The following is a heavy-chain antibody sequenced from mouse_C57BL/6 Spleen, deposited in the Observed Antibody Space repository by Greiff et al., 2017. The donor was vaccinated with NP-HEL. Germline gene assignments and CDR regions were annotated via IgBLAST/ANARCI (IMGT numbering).Heavy chain of an antibody. CDR2: IDPSDSYT. CDR3: AKWGRLGAMDY. Sequence: QVQLQQPGAELVMPWASVKLSCKASGYTFTSYWMHWVKQRPGQGLEWIGEIDPSDSYTNYNQQFKGKSTLTVDKSSSTAYMQLSSLTSEDSAVYYCAKWGRLGAMDYWGQGTSVTVSS. D-gene: IGHD1-3*01. V-gene: IGHV1-69*01. CDR1: GYTFTSYW. J-gene: IGHJ4*01.